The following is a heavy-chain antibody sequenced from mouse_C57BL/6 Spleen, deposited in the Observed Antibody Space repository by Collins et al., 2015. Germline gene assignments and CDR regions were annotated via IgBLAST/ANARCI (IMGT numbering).Heavy chain of an antibody. V-gene: IGHV1-50*01. Sequence: QVQLQQPGAELVKPGASVKLSCKASGYTFTSYWMQWVKQRPGQGLEWIGEIDPSDSYTNYNQKFKGKATLTVDTSSSTAYMQLSSLTSEGSAVYYCTTGDFDYWGQGTTLTVSS. CDR3: TTGDFDY. CDR2: IDPSDSYT. CDR1: GYTFTSYW. J-gene: IGHJ2*01. D-gene: IGHD1-1*01.